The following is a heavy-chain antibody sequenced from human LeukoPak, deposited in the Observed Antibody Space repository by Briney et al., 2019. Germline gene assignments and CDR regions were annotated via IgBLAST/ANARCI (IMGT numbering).Heavy chain of an antibody. CDR3: ARDRRSSDILTGYSSGLRYFDY. D-gene: IGHD3-9*01. CDR2: IYYSGST. J-gene: IGHJ4*02. CDR1: GGSISSGDYY. Sequence: PSQTLSLTCTVSGGSISSGDYYWSWIRQPPGRGLEWFGYIYYSGSTYYNPSLKSRVTISVDTSKNQFSLKLSSVTAADTAEYYCARDRRSSDILTGYSSGLRYFDYWGQGTLVTVSS. V-gene: IGHV4-30-4*01.